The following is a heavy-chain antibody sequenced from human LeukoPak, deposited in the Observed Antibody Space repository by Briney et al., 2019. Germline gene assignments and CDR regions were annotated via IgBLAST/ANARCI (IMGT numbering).Heavy chain of an antibody. Sequence: SETLSLTCSVSGDSFSSHYWTWIRQPPGKGLEWIGYISFRGSTNYNPSLKSRVTISIDTSKNQFSLKLSSVTAADTAVYYCARDLITVTKGFDIWGQGTMASVSS. D-gene: IGHD4-17*01. CDR2: ISFRGST. V-gene: IGHV4-59*11. CDR3: ARDLITVTKGFDI. J-gene: IGHJ3*02. CDR1: GDSFSSHY.